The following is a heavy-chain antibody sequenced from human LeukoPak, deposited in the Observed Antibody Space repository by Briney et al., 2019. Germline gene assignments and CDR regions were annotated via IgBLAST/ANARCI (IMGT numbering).Heavy chain of an antibody. D-gene: IGHD5-24*01. V-gene: IGHV3-15*01. CDR3: AREMATTETFDY. Sequence: GGSLRLSCAASGFIFSSAWMTWVRQAPGKGLEWVGHIKNKTNGGTTDYAAPVKGRFIISRDDSKNTLYLQMSSLRAEDTAVYYCAREMATTETFDYWGQGTLVTVSS. CDR1: GFIFSSAW. CDR2: IKNKTNGGTT. J-gene: IGHJ4*02.